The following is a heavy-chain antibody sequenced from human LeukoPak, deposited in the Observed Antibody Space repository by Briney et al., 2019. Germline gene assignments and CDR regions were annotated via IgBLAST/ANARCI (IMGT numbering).Heavy chain of an antibody. CDR1: GFTVSSNY. CDR2: IYSGGST. D-gene: IGHD3-16*02. V-gene: IGHV3-53*01. J-gene: IGHJ4*02. Sequence: GGSLRLSCAASGFTVSSNYMSWVRQAPGKGLEWVSVIYSGGSTYYADSVKGRFTISRDNSKNTLYLQMNSLRAEDTAVYYCARDFYVWGSYPLNWGQGTLVTVSS. CDR3: ARDFYVWGSYPLN.